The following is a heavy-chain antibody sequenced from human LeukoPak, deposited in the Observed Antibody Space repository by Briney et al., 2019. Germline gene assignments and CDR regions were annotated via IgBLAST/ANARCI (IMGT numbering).Heavy chain of an antibody. CDR1: GFTFSSYA. CDR2: ISYDGSNK. V-gene: IGHV3-30*04. Sequence: GGSLRLSCAASGFTFSSYAMHWVRQAPGKGLEWVAVISYDGSNKYYADSVKGRFTISRDNPKNTPYLQMNSLRAEDTAVYYCARGQYYYDSSGLDPWGQGTLVTVSS. CDR3: ARGQYYYDSSGLDP. D-gene: IGHD3-22*01. J-gene: IGHJ5*02.